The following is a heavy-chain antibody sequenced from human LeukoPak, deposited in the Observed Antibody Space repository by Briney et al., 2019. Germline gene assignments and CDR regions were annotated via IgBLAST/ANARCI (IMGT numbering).Heavy chain of an antibody. V-gene: IGHV3-30*04. D-gene: IGHD3-3*01. CDR1: GFTFSSYA. CDR3: ARDSAYLEWLADY. J-gene: IGHJ4*02. CDR2: ISYDGSNK. Sequence: PGGSLRLSCAASGFTFSSYAMHWVRQAPGKGLEWVAVISYDGSNKYYADSVKGRFTISRDNSKNTLYPQMNSLRAEDTAVYYCARDSAYLEWLADYWGQGTLVTVSS.